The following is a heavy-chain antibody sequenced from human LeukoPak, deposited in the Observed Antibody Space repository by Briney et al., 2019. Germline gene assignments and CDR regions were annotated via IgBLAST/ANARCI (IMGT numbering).Heavy chain of an antibody. CDR2: ISAYNGNT. D-gene: IGHD6-13*01. Sequence: ASVKVSCKASGYTFTSYGISWVRQAPGQVLEWMGWISAYNGNTNYAQKLQGRVTMTTDTSTSTAYMELRSLRSDDTAVYYCARAARIAAAGTGWFFRRPAFDIWGQGTMVTVSS. J-gene: IGHJ3*02. V-gene: IGHV1-18*01. CDR1: GYTFTSYG. CDR3: ARAARIAAAGTGWFFRRPAFDI.